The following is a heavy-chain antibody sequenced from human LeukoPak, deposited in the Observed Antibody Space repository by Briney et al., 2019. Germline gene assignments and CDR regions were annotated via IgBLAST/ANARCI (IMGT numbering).Heavy chain of an antibody. CDR3: AREVKSVYFDY. CDR1: GFTFSNYA. V-gene: IGHV3-30*04. CDR2: ISDNGSVK. J-gene: IGHJ4*02. Sequence: GGSLRLSCGASGFTFSNYAMHWVRQAPGKGLEWVIVISDNGSVKYYADSVKGRFTISRDNSKNELYLQMDSLRVDDTAVYFCAREVKSVYFDYWGQGTLVTVSS.